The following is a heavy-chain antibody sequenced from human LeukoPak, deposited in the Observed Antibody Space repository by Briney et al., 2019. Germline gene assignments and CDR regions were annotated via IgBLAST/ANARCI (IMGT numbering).Heavy chain of an antibody. CDR1: GFTFSSYG. J-gene: IGHJ4*02. CDR3: AKDSSPSYSSSWYSKLFDY. Sequence: PGGSLRLSCAASGFTFSSYGMHWVRQAPGKGLEWVAVISYDGSNKYYADSVKGRFTISRDNSKNTLYLQMNSLRAEDTAVYYCAKDSSPSYSSSWYSKLFDYWGQGTLVTVSS. CDR2: ISYDGSNK. D-gene: IGHD6-13*01. V-gene: IGHV3-30*18.